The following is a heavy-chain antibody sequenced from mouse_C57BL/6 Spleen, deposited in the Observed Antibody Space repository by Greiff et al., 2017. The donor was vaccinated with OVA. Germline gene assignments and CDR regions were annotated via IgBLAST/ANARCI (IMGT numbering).Heavy chain of an antibody. Sequence: QVHVKQPGAELVRPGSSVKLSCKASGYTFTSYWMHWVKQRPIQGLEWIGNIDPSDSETHYNQQFKDKATLTVDKSSSTAYMQLSSLTSEDSAVYYCAREKYGSGYFDVWGTGTTVTVSS. V-gene: IGHV1-52*01. CDR3: AREKYGSGYFDV. CDR1: GYTFTSYW. J-gene: IGHJ1*03. CDR2: IDPSDSET. D-gene: IGHD2-2*01.